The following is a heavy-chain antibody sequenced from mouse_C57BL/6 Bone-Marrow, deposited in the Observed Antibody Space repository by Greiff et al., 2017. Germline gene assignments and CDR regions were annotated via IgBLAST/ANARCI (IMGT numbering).Heavy chain of an antibody. CDR3: ARDSHYGRGTYAMDY. CDR2: INYDGSST. V-gene: IGHV5-16*01. Sequence: EVQVVESEGGLVQPGSSMKLSCTASGFTFSDYYIAWVRQVPEKGLEWVANINYDGSSTYYLDSLKSRFIISRDNAKNILYLQMSSLKSEDTATYYCARDSHYGRGTYAMDYWGQGTSVTVSS. D-gene: IGHD1-1*01. CDR1: GFTFSDYY. J-gene: IGHJ4*01.